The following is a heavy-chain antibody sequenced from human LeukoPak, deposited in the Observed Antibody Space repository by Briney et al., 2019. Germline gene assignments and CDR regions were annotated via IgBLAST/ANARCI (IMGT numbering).Heavy chain of an antibody. CDR3: ARDIPSRRSFDY. V-gene: IGHV3-11*01. CDR2: ISSSGSTI. CDR1: GFTFSDYY. Sequence: GGSLRLSCAASGFTFSDYYISWIRQAPGRGLEWVSYISSSGSTIYYADSVKGRFTISRDNAKNSLYLQMNSLRAEDTAVYYCARDIPSRRSFDYWGQGTLVTVSS. J-gene: IGHJ4*02. D-gene: IGHD3-10*01.